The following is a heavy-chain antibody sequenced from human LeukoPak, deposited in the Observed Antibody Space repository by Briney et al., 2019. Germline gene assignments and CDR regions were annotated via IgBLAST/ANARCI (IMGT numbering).Heavy chain of an antibody. CDR3: ARQIPTYYYNSGPYNAMDV. V-gene: IGHV4-59*08. D-gene: IGHD3-22*01. J-gene: IGHJ6*02. CDR1: GGSISTYY. CDR2: MDYSGST. Sequence: PGGSLSLTCTVSGGSISTYYWSWIRQPPGKGLEWIGCMDYSGSTNYNPSLESRVTISVDTSKNQFSLKLSSVTAADTAVYYCARQIPTYYYNSGPYNAMDVWGQGTTVTISS.